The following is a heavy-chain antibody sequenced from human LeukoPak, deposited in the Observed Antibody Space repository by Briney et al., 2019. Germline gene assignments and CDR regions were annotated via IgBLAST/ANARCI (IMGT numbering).Heavy chain of an antibody. CDR1: GGSISSGGYY. V-gene: IGHV4-31*03. Sequence: PSGTLSLTCTVSGGSISSGGYYWSWIRQQPGKGLEWIGYIYYSGSTYYNPSLKSRVTISVDTSKNQFSLKLSSVTAADTAVYYCARVLGVIAKYGFDYWGQGTLVTVSS. D-gene: IGHD2-21*01. CDR3: ARVLGVIAKYGFDY. J-gene: IGHJ4*02. CDR2: IYYSGST.